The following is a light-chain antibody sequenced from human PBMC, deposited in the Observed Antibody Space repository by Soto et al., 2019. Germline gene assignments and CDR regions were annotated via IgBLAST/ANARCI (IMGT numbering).Light chain of an antibody. V-gene: IGKV1-39*01. J-gene: IGKJ1*01. CDR2: AAT. CDR1: QSMSSY. CDR3: QQSYSSPPWT. Sequence: DIQMTQSPSSLSASVGDRVTITCRASQSMSSYLNWYQQKPGIAPKLLIYAATSLQSGVASRFSGSVSGPDFTLAISSLQPEHCAPFYCQQSYSSPPWTFGQGTKVEIK.